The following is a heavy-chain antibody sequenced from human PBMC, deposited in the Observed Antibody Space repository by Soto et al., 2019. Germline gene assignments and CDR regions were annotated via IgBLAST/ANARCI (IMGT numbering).Heavy chain of an antibody. CDR2: IKDGGLT. CDR3: ARGQEGVVATH. D-gene: IGHD5-12*01. CDR1: GGSLSGYY. V-gene: IGHV4-34*01. Sequence: QVQLQQWGAGLLKPSETLSLTCVVYGGSLSGYYWSWIRQPPGKGLEWLGEIKDGGLTNYSPSLKRRATISADRPKNQFSLKLYSVTAADTAVYYCARGQEGVVATHWDQGSLVTVSS. J-gene: IGHJ4*02.